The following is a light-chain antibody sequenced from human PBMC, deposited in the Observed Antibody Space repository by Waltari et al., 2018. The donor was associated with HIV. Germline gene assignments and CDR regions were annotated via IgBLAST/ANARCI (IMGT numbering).Light chain of an antibody. CDR3: QQYNSL. CDR1: QSISSW. J-gene: IGKJ1*01. Sequence: DIQMTQSPSTLSASVGDRVTITCRASQSISSWLAWYQQKPGKAPKLLSYKASSLESGVPSRFSGSGSGTEFTLTISSLQPDDFATYYCQQYNSLFGQGTKVEIK. V-gene: IGKV1-5*03. CDR2: KAS.